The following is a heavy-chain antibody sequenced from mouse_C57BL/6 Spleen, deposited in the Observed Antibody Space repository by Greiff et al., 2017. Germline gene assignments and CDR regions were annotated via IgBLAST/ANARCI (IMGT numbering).Heavy chain of an antibody. V-gene: IGHV1-81*01. D-gene: IGHD2-5*01. CDR1: GYTFTSYG. J-gene: IGHJ3*01. CDR2: IYPRSGNT. CDR3: ARGGIYSNYPAWFAY. Sequence: QVQLQQSGAELARPGASVKLSCKASGYTFTSYGISWVKQRTGQGLEWIGEIYPRSGNTYYNEKFKGKATLTADKSSSTAYMELRSLTSEDSAVYFCARGGIYSNYPAWFAYWGQGTLVTVSA.